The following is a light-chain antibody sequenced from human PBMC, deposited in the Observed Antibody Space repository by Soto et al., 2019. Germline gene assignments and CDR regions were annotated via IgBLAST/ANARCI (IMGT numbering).Light chain of an antibody. Sequence: QSVLTQPASVSGSPGQSITISCTGTSSDVGAYNYVSWCQQHSGKAPKLIIYEVSRRPSGISDRFSGSKSGNTASLTISGLQAEDEGDYYCCSFTGSGTGVFGGGTKLTVL. CDR3: CSFTGSGTGV. CDR2: EVS. V-gene: IGLV2-14*01. CDR1: SSDVGAYNY. J-gene: IGLJ3*02.